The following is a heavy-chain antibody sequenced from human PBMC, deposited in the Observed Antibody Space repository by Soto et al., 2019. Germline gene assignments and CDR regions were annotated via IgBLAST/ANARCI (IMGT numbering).Heavy chain of an antibody. V-gene: IGHV3-11*01. CDR3: ARDSVGAAAAGLFDY. D-gene: IGHD6-13*01. CDR1: GFTFSDYY. CDR2: ISSSGSTI. Sequence: GRSLRLSCAASGFTFSDYYMSWIRQAPGKGLEWVSYISSSGSTIYYADSVKGRFTISRDNAKNSLYLQMNSLRAEDTAVYYCARDSVGAAAAGLFDYWGQGTLVTVSS. J-gene: IGHJ4*02.